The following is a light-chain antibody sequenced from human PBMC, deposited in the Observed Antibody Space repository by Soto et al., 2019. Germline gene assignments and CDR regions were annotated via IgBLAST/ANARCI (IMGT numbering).Light chain of an antibody. J-gene: IGKJ2*01. Sequence: EIVMTQSPATLSVSPGERATLSCRASQSVSSNLAWYQQKPGQVPRLLIYGASTRATGNPARFSGSGSGTEFTLTISSLQSEDFAVYYCQQYNNWPYTVGQGTKLEIK. V-gene: IGKV3-15*01. CDR2: GAS. CDR3: QQYNNWPYT. CDR1: QSVSSN.